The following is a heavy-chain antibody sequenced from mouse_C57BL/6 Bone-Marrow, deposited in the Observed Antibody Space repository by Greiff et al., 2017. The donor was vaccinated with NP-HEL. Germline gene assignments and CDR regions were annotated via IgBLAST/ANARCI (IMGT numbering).Heavy chain of an antibody. CDR1: GYTFTSYT. V-gene: IGHV1-4*01. CDR2: INPSSGYT. J-gene: IGHJ4*01. Sequence: QVQLQQSGAELARPGASVKMSCKASGYTFTSYTMHWVKQRPGQGLEWIGYINPSSGYTKYNQKFKDTATLTADKSSSTAYMQLSSLTSEDSAVYYCARWGDYFYAMDYWGQGTSVTVSS. D-gene: IGHD1-1*01. CDR3: ARWGDYFYAMDY.